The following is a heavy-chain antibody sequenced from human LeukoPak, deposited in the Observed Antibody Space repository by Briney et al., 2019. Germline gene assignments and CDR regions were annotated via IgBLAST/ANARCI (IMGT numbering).Heavy chain of an antibody. J-gene: IGHJ6*03. V-gene: IGHV1-69*01. CDR3: ARATGGYSGYDYYYYYMDV. CDR2: IIPIFGTA. D-gene: IGHD5-12*01. CDR1: GGTFSSYA. Sequence: SVKVPCKASGGTFSSYAISWVRQAPGQGLEWMGGIIPIFGTANYAQKFQGRVTITADESTSTAYMELSSLRSEDTAVYYCARATGGYSGYDYYYYYMDVWGKGTTVTVSS.